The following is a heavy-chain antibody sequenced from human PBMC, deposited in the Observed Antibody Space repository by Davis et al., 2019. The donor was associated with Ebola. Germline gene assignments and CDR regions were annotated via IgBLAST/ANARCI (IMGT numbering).Heavy chain of an antibody. V-gene: IGHV4-59*01. CDR2: IYYSGST. Sequence: MPSETLSLTCTVSGGSISSYYWSWIRQPPGKGLEWIGYIYYSGSTNYNPSLKSRVTISVDTSKNQFSLKLSSLTAADTAVYYCARRVPAAAFDIWGQGTMVTVSS. D-gene: IGHD2-2*01. CDR1: GGSISSYY. CDR3: ARRVPAAAFDI. J-gene: IGHJ3*02.